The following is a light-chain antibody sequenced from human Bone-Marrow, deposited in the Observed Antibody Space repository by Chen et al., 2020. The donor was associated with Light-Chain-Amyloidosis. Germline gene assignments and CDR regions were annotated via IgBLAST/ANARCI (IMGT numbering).Light chain of an antibody. CDR3: QSADSSGTYEVI. J-gene: IGLJ2*01. V-gene: IGLV3-25*03. Sequence: SYELTQPPSVSVSPGQTARITCSGDDLPTKYAYWYQQKPGQAPVLVIHRDTERPSGISERFSGSSSGTTATLTISGVQAADEADYDCQSADSSGTYEVIFGGGTKLTVL. CDR1: DLPTKY. CDR2: RDT.